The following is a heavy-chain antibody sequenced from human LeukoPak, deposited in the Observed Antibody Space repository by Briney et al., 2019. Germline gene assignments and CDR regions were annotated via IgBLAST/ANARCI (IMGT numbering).Heavy chain of an antibody. CDR2: IYTSGST. J-gene: IGHJ3*02. D-gene: IGHD3-22*01. Sequence: SETLSLTCTVSGGSISSYYWSWIRQPAGQGLEWIGRIYTSGSTNYNPSLKSRVTMSVDTSKNQFSLKLSSVTAADTAVYYCARGRYYDSSGYYAFDIWGQGTMVTVSS. V-gene: IGHV4-4*07. CDR3: ARGRYYDSSGYYAFDI. CDR1: GGSISSYY.